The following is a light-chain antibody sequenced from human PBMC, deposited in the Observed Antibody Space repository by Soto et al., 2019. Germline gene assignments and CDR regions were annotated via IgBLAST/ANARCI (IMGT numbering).Light chain of an antibody. V-gene: IGLV3-21*02. J-gene: IGLJ2*01. CDR3: QVWDSSSDHVV. CDR2: DDS. Sequence: SYELTQPPSVSVAPGQTARIPCGGKNIGSKNVHWYQQKPGQAPVLVVYDDSDRPAGIPERFSGSNSGNTATLTISRVEAGDEADYYCQVWDSSSDHVVFGGGTKLTVL. CDR1: NIGSKN.